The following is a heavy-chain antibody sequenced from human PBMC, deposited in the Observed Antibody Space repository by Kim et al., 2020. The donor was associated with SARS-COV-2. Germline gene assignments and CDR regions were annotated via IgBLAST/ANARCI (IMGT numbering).Heavy chain of an antibody. CDR1: GGSISSSSYY. D-gene: IGHD1-7*01. Sequence: SETLSLTCTVSGGSISSSSYYWGWIRQPPGKGLEWIGSIYYSGSTYYNPSLKSRVTISVDTSKNQFSLKLSSVTAADTAVYYCARLRDNWNYPLDYWGQGTLVTVSS. J-gene: IGHJ4*02. CDR3: ARLRDNWNYPLDY. CDR2: IYYSGST. V-gene: IGHV4-39*01.